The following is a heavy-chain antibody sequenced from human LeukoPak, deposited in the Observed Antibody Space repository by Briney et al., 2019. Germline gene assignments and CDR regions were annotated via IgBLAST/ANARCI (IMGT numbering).Heavy chain of an antibody. CDR2: IKSKTDGGTT. D-gene: IGHD1-1*01. V-gene: IGHV3-15*01. CDR3: TTHNWNDPLDY. CDR1: GFTFSNAW. Sequence: PGGSLRLSCAASGFTFSNAWMSWVRQAPGKGLEWVGRIKSKTDGGTTGYAAPVKGRFTISRDDSKNTLYLQMNSLKTEDTAVYYCTTHNWNDPLDYWGQGTLVTVSS. J-gene: IGHJ4*02.